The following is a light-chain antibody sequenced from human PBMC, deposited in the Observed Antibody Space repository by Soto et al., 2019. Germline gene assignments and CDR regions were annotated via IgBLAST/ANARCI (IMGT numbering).Light chain of an antibody. CDR1: QIVGSN. V-gene: IGKV3-15*01. CDR3: QQYNNWPLYT. Sequence: EIVMTQSPATLSVSPGERATLSCKASQIVGSNLAWFQQKPGQAPRLLIYDASTRATGIPARFSGSGSGTEFTLTISSLQSEDFAVYYCQQYNNWPLYTFGQGTKLEIK. J-gene: IGKJ2*01. CDR2: DAS.